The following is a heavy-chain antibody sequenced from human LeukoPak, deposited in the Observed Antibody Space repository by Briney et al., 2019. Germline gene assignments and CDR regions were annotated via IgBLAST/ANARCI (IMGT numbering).Heavy chain of an antibody. J-gene: IGHJ4*02. CDR2: ISSNSRTT. Sequence: GGSLRLSCAASGFAFSSYSMDWVRQAPGKGLELVSYISSNSRTTYYADSVKGRFTISRDNAKNSLYLQMNSLRAEDTAVYYCARGALYQYYLDYWGWGQGTLVTVSS. CDR3: ARGALYQYYLDYWG. V-gene: IGHV3-48*04. D-gene: IGHD4-17*01. CDR1: GFAFSSYS.